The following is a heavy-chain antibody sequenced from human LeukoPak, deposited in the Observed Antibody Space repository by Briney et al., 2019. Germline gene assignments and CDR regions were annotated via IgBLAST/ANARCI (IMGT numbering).Heavy chain of an antibody. V-gene: IGHV3-23*01. D-gene: IGHD1-26*01. CDR3: AKDPNVYSGSPGGYFDY. Sequence: TGGSLRLSCAASGFTFSSYAMSWVRQAPGKGLEWVSAISGSGGSTYYADSVKGRFTISRDNSKNTLYLQMNSLRAEDTAVYYCAKDPNVYSGSPGGYFDYWGQGTLVTVSS. CDR1: GFTFSSYA. J-gene: IGHJ4*02. CDR2: ISGSGGST.